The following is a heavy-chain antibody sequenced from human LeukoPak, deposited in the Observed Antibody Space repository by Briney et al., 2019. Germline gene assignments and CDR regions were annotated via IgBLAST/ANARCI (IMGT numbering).Heavy chain of an antibody. CDR3: AMVRLVPASIRYLDY. V-gene: IGHV4-30-4*01. CDR2: IYYSGST. Sequence: ASQTLSLTCTVSGGSFSSGDYYWSWIRQPPGKGLKWIGYIYYSGSTYYNPSLKSRVTISVDTSKSQFSLKLSSVTAAVTAGYYCAMVRLVPASIRYLDYGGQEPLVTSSS. CDR1: GGSFSSGDYY. D-gene: IGHD2-2*01. J-gene: IGHJ4*02.